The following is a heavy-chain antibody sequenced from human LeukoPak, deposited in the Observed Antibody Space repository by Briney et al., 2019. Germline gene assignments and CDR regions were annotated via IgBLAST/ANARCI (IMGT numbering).Heavy chain of an antibody. CDR3: ARLPTFYYDSSGYHYDY. Sequence: GGSLRLSCVASGFTFNNYAMSWVRQAPGRGLEWASSTAGSGISKDYADSVKGRFTISKDKSKNTLYLQMDNLRAEDTGVYFCARLPTFYYDSSGYHYDYWGQGALVTVSS. V-gene: IGHV3-23*01. CDR2: TAGSGISK. J-gene: IGHJ4*02. D-gene: IGHD3-22*01. CDR1: GFTFNNYA.